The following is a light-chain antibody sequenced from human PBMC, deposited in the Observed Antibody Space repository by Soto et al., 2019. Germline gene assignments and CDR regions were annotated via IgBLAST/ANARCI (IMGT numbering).Light chain of an antibody. CDR2: GAS. CDR3: QQYNNWPRT. Sequence: DIVLTQSPGTLCLSPGERATLSCRASQSVSSNYLAWYQQKPGQAPRLLIYGASTRATGIPARFSGSGSGTEFTLTISSLQSEDFAVYYCQQYNNWPRTFGQGTKVDIK. CDR1: QSVSSNY. J-gene: IGKJ1*01. V-gene: IGKV3-15*01.